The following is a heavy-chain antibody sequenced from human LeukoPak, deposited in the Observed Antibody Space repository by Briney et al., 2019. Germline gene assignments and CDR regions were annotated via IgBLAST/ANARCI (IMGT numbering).Heavy chain of an antibody. D-gene: IGHD3-22*01. V-gene: IGHV3-23*01. Sequence: GGSLRLSCAASGFTFSSYAMNWVRQAPGKGLEWVSVISAGGGNTDYADSVKGRFAISRDNSKNTLYLQMNSLRAEDTAVYYCAKDYDNSNDYYYVTLYYFDYWGQGTLVTVSS. CDR2: ISAGGGNT. CDR1: GFTFSSYA. J-gene: IGHJ4*02. CDR3: AKDYDNSNDYYYVTLYYFDY.